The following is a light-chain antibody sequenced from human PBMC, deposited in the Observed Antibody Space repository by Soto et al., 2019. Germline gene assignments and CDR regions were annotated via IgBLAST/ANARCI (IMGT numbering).Light chain of an antibody. CDR2: AAA. CDR3: QHADTFPLT. J-gene: IGKJ4*01. V-gene: IGKV1-12*01. CDR1: QGISSW. Sequence: DIQMTQSPSSVSASVGDIVTITCRASQGISSWVAWYQQKPGKAPNLLIYAAASLQSGVPSRFSGSGSGTEFTLTISSLQPEDFETYYCQHADTFPLTFGGGTKVEIK.